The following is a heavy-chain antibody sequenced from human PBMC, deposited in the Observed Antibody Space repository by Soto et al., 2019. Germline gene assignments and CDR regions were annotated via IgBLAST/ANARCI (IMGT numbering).Heavy chain of an antibody. CDR3: AKDRVGGTFYTPLAF. CDR2: ITYEGSFQ. V-gene: IGHV3-30*18. CDR1: GFNFDNYG. Sequence: GGSLRLSCQASGFNFDNYGMHWVRQAPGKVLEWVAVITYEGSFQYYADSVKGRLTISRDNYKNTLSLHLNTLKPEDTDVYHCAKDRVGGTFYTPLAFWGQGT. J-gene: IGHJ4*02. D-gene: IGHD1-7*01.